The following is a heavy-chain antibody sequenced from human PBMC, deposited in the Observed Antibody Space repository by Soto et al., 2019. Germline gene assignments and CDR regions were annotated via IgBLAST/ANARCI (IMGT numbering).Heavy chain of an antibody. Sequence: EVQLVESGGALVKPGGSLRVSCAASGFTFSYAWMNWVRQAPGKGLEWVGRIKSKIDGGTTDYAAPVKGRFTMSRDDSKNTLYLQMNSLKTEDTAVYYCTTYSPSAISFDYWGQGSLVTVSS. CDR2: IKSKIDGGTT. CDR1: GFTFSYAW. V-gene: IGHV3-15*02. CDR3: TTYSPSAISFDY. D-gene: IGHD2-21*01. J-gene: IGHJ4*02.